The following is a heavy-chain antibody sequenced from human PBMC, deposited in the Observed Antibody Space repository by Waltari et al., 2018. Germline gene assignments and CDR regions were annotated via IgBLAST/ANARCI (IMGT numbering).Heavy chain of an antibody. D-gene: IGHD2-8*02. CDR1: GFTFSSYW. J-gene: IGHJ3*02. CDR2: IKQDGSEK. V-gene: IGHV3-7*01. Sequence: EVQLVESGGGLVQPGGSLRLSCAASGFTFSSYWMSWVRQAPGKGLEWVANIKQDGSEKYYVDSVKVRFTISRDNAKNSLYLQMNSLRAEDTAVYYCARDVTWSPRAFDIWGQGTMVTVSS. CDR3: ARDVTWSPRAFDI.